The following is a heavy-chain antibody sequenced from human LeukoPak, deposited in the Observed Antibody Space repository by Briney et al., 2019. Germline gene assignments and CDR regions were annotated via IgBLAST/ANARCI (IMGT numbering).Heavy chain of an antibody. J-gene: IGHJ5*02. CDR2: ISSTSTYI. D-gene: IGHD5-18*01. V-gene: IGHV3-21*05. CDR1: GFTFSSYS. CDR3: ARSERVDTEADL. Sequence: PGGSLRLSCAASGFTFSSYSMNWVRQAPGKGLEWVSYISSTSTYIWYADSMKGRFTISRDNAKNSLYLQMNSLRTEDAAVYYCARSERVDTEADLWGQGTRVTVSS.